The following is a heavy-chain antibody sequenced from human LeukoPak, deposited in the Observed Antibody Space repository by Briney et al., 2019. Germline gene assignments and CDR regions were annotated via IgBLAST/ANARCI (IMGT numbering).Heavy chain of an antibody. D-gene: IGHD4-17*01. Sequence: GGSLRLSCAASGFSFSRQPMHWVRQAPGKGLEWVALTTYDGYKNFYADSVKGRFSISRDNSKNTLFLQMNSLRPEDTAVYYCAREGTTYGDYPYFDYWGQGTLVTVSS. V-gene: IGHV3-30-3*01. CDR3: AREGTTYGDYPYFDY. CDR2: TTYDGYKN. J-gene: IGHJ4*02. CDR1: GFSFSRQP.